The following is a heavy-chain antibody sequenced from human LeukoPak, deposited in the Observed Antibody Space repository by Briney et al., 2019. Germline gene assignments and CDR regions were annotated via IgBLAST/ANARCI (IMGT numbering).Heavy chain of an antibody. CDR1: GITFSSYS. V-gene: IGHV3-48*01. CDR3: ARDGGSYSPFDY. J-gene: IGHJ4*02. CDR2: ISSFSGTI. Sequence: GGSLRLSCVASGITFSSYSMNWVRQAPGKGLEWVSYISSFSGTINYADSVKGRFTISRDNAKNSLYLQMNSLRAEDTAVYYCARDGGSYSPFDYWGQGTLVTVSS. D-gene: IGHD1-26*01.